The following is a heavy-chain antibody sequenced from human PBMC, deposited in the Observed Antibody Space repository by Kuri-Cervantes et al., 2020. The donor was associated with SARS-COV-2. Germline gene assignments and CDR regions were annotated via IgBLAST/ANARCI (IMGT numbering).Heavy chain of an antibody. V-gene: IGHV3-30-3*01. Sequence: GESLKISCAASGFTFSSYAMSWVRQAPGKGLEWVAVISYDGSNKYYADSVKGRFTISRDNSKNTLYLQMNSLRAEDTAVYYCAKGENTYSSSWFDPWGQGTLVTVSS. CDR1: GFTFSSYA. J-gene: IGHJ5*02. CDR2: ISYDGSNK. CDR3: AKGENTYSSSWFDP. D-gene: IGHD6-13*01.